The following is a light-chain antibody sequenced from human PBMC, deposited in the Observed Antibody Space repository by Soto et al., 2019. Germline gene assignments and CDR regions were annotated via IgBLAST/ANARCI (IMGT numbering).Light chain of an antibody. CDR2: EVT. CDR1: SSDVGGYNF. CDR3: SSYTSSNTPYV. V-gene: IGLV2-14*01. Sequence: QSALTQPASVSGSPGQSITLSCTGSSSDVGGYNFVSWYQHHPGKAPKLILYEVTTRPSGVSSRFSGSKSGNTASLTISGLQADDEANYYCSSYTSSNTPYVFGTGTKLTVL. J-gene: IGLJ1*01.